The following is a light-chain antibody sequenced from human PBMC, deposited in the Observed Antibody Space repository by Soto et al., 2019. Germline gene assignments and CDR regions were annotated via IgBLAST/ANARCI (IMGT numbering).Light chain of an antibody. Sequence: IQMTQSPSTLSGSVGDRVTITCRASQTISSWLAWYQQRPGKAPNLLIYDASSLKSGVPSRFSGSGSGTEFTLTITSLQPDDFATYYCQQYDGYSWTFGQGTKVDIK. J-gene: IGKJ1*01. CDR1: QTISSW. CDR2: DAS. V-gene: IGKV1-5*01. CDR3: QQYDGYSWT.